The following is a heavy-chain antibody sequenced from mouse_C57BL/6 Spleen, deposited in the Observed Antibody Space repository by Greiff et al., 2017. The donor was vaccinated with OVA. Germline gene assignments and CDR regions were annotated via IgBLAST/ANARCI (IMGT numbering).Heavy chain of an antibody. D-gene: IGHD2-4*01. Sequence: VQLQQPGAELVKPGASVKMSCKASGYTFTSYWITWVKQRPGQGLEWIGDIYPGSGSTNYNEKFKSKATLTVDTSSSTAYMQLSSLTSEDSAVYYCARGKNDYDYYAMDYWGQGTSVTVSS. CDR3: ARGKNDYDYYAMDY. V-gene: IGHV1-55*01. CDR1: GYTFTSYW. J-gene: IGHJ4*01. CDR2: IYPGSGST.